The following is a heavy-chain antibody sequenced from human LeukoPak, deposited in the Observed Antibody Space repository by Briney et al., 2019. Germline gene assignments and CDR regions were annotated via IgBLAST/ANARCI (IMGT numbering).Heavy chain of an antibody. Sequence: SSETLSLTCTVSGGSISSGGYYWSCIRQHPGKGLECIGYIYYSGSTYYNPSLKSRVTISVDTSKNQFSLKLSSVTAADTAVYYCASSSLGELSLFDYWGQGTLVTVSS. CDR3: ASSSLGELSLFDY. CDR1: GGSISSGGYY. D-gene: IGHD3-16*02. CDR2: IYYSGST. J-gene: IGHJ4*02. V-gene: IGHV4-31*03.